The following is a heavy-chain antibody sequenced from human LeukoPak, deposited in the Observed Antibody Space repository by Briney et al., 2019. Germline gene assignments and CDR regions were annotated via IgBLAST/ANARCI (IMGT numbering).Heavy chain of an antibody. CDR2: IQGDGSGI. CDR1: GVSFSTTW. Sequence: VGSLRLSCAASGVSFSTTWMHWVREVPGKGLGWVSRIQGDGSGIIYADSGKGRFTISRDNAKNTLYLQMNRLSDEDTAVYYCVRDWFLALDYWGQGTLVTVSS. V-gene: IGHV3-74*01. D-gene: IGHD3-10*01. J-gene: IGHJ4*02. CDR3: VRDWFLALDY.